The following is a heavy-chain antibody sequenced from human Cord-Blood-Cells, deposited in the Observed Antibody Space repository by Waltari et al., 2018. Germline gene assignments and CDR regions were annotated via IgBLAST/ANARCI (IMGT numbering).Heavy chain of an antibody. V-gene: IGHV4-34*01. CDR1: GGSFSGYY. J-gene: IGHJ5*02. CDR3: ARGLPYYYDSSGSRWFDP. Sequence: QVQLQQWGAGLLKPSETLSLTCAVYGGSFSGYYWSWIRQPPGKGLEWIGEINHSGSTNHHPSLKSRVTISVDTSKNQFSRKLSSVTAADTAVYYCARGLPYYYDSSGSRWFDPWGQGTLVTVSS. D-gene: IGHD3-22*01. CDR2: INHSGST.